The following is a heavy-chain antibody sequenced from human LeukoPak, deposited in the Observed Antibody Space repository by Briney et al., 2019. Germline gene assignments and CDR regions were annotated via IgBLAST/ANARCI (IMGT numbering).Heavy chain of an antibody. CDR1: GFTVSSNY. D-gene: IGHD5-18*01. J-gene: IGHJ4*02. CDR2: IYSGGST. V-gene: IGHV3-53*01. Sequence: GGSLRLSCAASGFTVSSNYMSWVRQAPGKGLEWVSVIYSGGSTYYADSAKGRFTISRDNSKNTLYLQMNSLRAEDTAVYYCARGTYSYGSPYYFDYWGQGTLVTVSS. CDR3: ARGTYSYGSPYYFDY.